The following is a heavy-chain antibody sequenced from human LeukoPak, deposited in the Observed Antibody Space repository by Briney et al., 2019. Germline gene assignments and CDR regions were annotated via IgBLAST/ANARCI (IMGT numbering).Heavy chain of an antibody. Sequence: SETLSLTRTVSGGSISSYYWRWIRQPPGKGLEWIGYIYTSGSTNYNPSLKSRVTISVDTSKNQFSLKLSSVTAADTAVYYCARQGGSSPNYYYYYMDVWGKGTTVTVSS. D-gene: IGHD6-13*01. CDR3: ARQGGSSPNYYYYYMDV. J-gene: IGHJ6*03. CDR2: IYTSGST. CDR1: GGSISSYY. V-gene: IGHV4-4*09.